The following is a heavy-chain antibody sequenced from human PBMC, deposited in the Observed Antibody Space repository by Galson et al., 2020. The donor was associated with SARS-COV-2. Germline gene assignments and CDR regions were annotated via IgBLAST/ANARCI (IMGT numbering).Heavy chain of an antibody. D-gene: IGHD4-17*01. CDR1: GTSISSGSYS. V-gene: IGHV4-30-2*01. J-gene: IGHJ3*02. Sequence: SETLSLTCAVSGTSISSGSYSWNWIRQPPGQGLEWIGYISHSGGNYYNPSLKSRVTMSGDRSKNQFSLRLSSVTAADTAVYYCARLHYGEYAPGAFDIWGPGTRVTV. CDR3: ARLHYGEYAPGAFDI. CDR2: ISHSGGN.